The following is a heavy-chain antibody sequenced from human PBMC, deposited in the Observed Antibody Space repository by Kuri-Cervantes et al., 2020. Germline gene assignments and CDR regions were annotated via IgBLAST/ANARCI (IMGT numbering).Heavy chain of an antibody. D-gene: IGHD3-22*01. Sequence: SLKISCAASGSTFDDYAMHWVRQAPGKGLEWVSGISWNSGSIGYADSVKGRFTISRDNAKNSLYLQMNSLRAEDTAVYYCARGQSDFHDSSGYYPTHYDSWGQGTLVTVSS. CDR2: ISWNSGSI. V-gene: IGHV3-9*01. CDR1: GSTFDDYA. CDR3: ARGQSDFHDSSGYYPTHYDS. J-gene: IGHJ4*02.